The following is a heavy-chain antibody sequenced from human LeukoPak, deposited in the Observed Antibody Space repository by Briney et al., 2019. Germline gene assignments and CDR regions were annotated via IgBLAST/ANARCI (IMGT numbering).Heavy chain of an antibody. D-gene: IGHD6-13*01. V-gene: IGHV3-23*01. CDR1: GFTFSSYA. Sequence: GGSLRLSCAASGFTFSSYAMSWVRQAPGKGLEWVSAISGSGGSTYYADSVKGRFTISRDNSKNTLYPQMNSLRAEDTAVYYCAKDPFSWAAAGTGWFDPWGQGTLVTVSS. CDR3: AKDPFSWAAAGTGWFDP. J-gene: IGHJ5*02. CDR2: ISGSGGST.